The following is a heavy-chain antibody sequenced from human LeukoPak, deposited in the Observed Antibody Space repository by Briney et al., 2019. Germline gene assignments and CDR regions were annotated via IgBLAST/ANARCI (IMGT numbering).Heavy chain of an antibody. J-gene: IGHJ4*02. D-gene: IGHD2-15*01. CDR2: IRSKAYSGTT. CDR3: TRAGRAASFYFDY. V-gene: IGHV3-49*04. Sequence: GGSLRLSCTASGFTFGDYAMSWVRQAPGKGLEWVGFIRSKAYSGTTEYVASVKGRFTISRDDSKSLAYLQMNSLKTEDTAVYYCTRAGRAASFYFDYWGQGTLVTVSS. CDR1: GFTFGDYA.